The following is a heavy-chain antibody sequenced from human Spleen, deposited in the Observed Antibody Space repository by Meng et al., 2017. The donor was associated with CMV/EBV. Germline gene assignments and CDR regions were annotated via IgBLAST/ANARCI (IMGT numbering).Heavy chain of an antibody. J-gene: IGHJ3*02. Sequence: SETLSLTCTVSGGSISDYYWSWIRQPPGKGLEWIGYIYYTGSINYNPSLKSRVTISVDTSKNQFSLKLSSVTAADTAVYYCARSSTSCYCAFDIWGQGTMVTVSS. CDR2: IYYTGSI. CDR3: ARSSTSCYCAFDI. CDR1: GGSISDYY. D-gene: IGHD2-2*01. V-gene: IGHV4-59*12.